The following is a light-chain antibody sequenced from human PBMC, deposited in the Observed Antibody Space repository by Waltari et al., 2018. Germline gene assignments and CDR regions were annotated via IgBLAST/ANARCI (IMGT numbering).Light chain of an antibody. Sequence: IQLTQSPSSLSASVGDTVTITCRASQGINNYLAWYQQKPGKAPRLLIFAAFVLQSGVPSRFSGSGTETDFTLTIRSLQPEDFATYYCQHLNGYPRTFGQGTKVEIK. CDR3: QHLNGYPRT. J-gene: IGKJ1*01. CDR2: AAF. V-gene: IGKV1-9*01. CDR1: QGINNY.